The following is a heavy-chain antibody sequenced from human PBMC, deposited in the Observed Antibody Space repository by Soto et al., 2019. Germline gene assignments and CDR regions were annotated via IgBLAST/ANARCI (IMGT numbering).Heavy chain of an antibody. CDR2: IGSAGDT. V-gene: IGHV3-13*01. CDR1: GFTFSSYD. J-gene: IGHJ6*02. D-gene: IGHD3-10*01. CDR3: ARDRGYDAHDYYYNAMDV. Sequence: GGLRLSCAASGFTFSSYDMHWVRQAPGKGLEWVSAIGSAGDTYYADSVKGRFTISRDNSKNTLYLQMNSLRAEDTAVYYCARDRGYDAHDYYYNAMDVWGQGTTVTVSS.